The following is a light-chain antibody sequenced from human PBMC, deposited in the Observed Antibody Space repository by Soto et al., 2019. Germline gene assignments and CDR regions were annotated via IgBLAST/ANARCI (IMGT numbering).Light chain of an antibody. V-gene: IGKV3-11*01. Sequence: EIVLTQSPATLSLSPGERATLSCRASQSVSSYLAWYQQKPGQAPRLLIYDASNRATGIPARFSGSGSGTDFTLTISSLEPEEFAVYYCQQRSNWPRGTFGQGNKLEIK. CDR1: QSVSSY. J-gene: IGKJ2*02. CDR3: QQRSNWPRGT. CDR2: DAS.